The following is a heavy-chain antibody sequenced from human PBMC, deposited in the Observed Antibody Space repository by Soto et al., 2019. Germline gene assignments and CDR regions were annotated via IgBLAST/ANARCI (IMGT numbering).Heavy chain of an antibody. CDR2: VMPTFGAG. CDR3: AASRGFYEAMDA. D-gene: IGHD3-22*01. J-gene: IGHJ6*02. CDR1: GGAFRNYA. V-gene: IGHV1-69*01. Sequence: QVQLVQSGAEVKKPGSSVKVSCTASGGAFRNYAVSWVRQAPGQGLEWMGAVMPTFGAGVYAQKFQGRLTIFADESTNTAYLNVSSLTIEDAAIYYCAASRGFYEAMDAWGQGITLMVSS.